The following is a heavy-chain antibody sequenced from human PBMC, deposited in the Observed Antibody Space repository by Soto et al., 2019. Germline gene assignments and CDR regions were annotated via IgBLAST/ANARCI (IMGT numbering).Heavy chain of an antibody. V-gene: IGHV1-69*01. CDR1: GGTFSSYA. Sequence: QVQLVQSGAEVKKPGSSVKVSCKASGGTFSSYAISWVRQAPGQGLEWMGGIIPIFGTANYAQKLQGRVTITADESTSTAYMELSSLRSEDTAVYYCARTTPDIVVVVAAASYYGMDVWGQGTTVTVSS. CDR3: ARTTPDIVVVVAAASYYGMDV. D-gene: IGHD2-15*01. CDR2: IIPIFGTA. J-gene: IGHJ6*02.